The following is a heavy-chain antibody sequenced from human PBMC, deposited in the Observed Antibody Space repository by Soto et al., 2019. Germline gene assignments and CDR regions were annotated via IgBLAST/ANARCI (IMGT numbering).Heavy chain of an antibody. D-gene: IGHD5-18*01. CDR1: GGSISSYY. CDR2: ISYSGST. V-gene: IGHV4-59*01. J-gene: IGHJ6*02. Sequence: ASETLSLTCTVSGGSISSYYWSWIRQPPGKGLEWIGYISYSGSTNYNPSLKSRVTISVDTSKNQFPLKLSSVTAADTAVYYCGREGYNYGYFYYYAMDVWGQGTTVTVSS. CDR3: GREGYNYGYFYYYAMDV.